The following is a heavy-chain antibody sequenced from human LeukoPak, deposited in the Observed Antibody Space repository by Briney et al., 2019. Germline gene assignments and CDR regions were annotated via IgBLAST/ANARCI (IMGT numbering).Heavy chain of an antibody. V-gene: IGHV3-9*01. Sequence: PGRSLRLSCAASGFTFDDYAMHWVRQAPGKGLEWVSGISWNSGSIGYADSVKGRFTISRDNAKNSLYLQMNSLRAEDTALYYCAEDISSVGATPLKYYYYYYGMDVWGQGTTVTVSS. CDR1: GFTFDDYA. CDR2: ISWNSGSI. D-gene: IGHD1-26*01. CDR3: AEDISSVGATPLKYYYYYYGMDV. J-gene: IGHJ6*02.